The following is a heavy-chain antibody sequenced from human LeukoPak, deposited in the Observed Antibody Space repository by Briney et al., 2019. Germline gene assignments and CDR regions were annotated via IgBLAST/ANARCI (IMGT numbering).Heavy chain of an antibody. CDR2: INTKTGNP. CDR3: ARVPIWFGQLQETRYFDY. V-gene: IGHV7-4-1*02. Sequence: EASVKVSCKASGYTFTGYYMHWVRQAPGQGLEWMGWINTKTGNPTYAQGFTGRFVFSLDTSVSTAYLQISSLKAEDTALYYCARVPIWFGQLQETRYFDYWGQGTLVTVSS. D-gene: IGHD3-10*01. CDR1: GYTFTGYY. J-gene: IGHJ4*02.